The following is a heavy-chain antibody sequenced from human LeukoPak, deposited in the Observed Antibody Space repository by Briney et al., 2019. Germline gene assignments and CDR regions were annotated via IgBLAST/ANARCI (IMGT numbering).Heavy chain of an antibody. Sequence: GATVKISCKASGYTFTDYYTHWVQQAPGKGLEWMGRVDPEDGETIYAEKFQGRVTITADTSTDTAYMELSSLRSEDTAVYYCARRTVGLKYNWFDPWGQGTLVTVSS. CDR2: VDPEDGET. CDR3: ARRTVGLKYNWFDP. J-gene: IGHJ5*02. CDR1: GYTFTDYY. D-gene: IGHD4-11*01. V-gene: IGHV1-69-2*01.